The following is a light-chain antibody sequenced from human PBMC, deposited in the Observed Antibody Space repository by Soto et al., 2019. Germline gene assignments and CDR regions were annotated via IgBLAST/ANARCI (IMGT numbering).Light chain of an antibody. CDR1: SSDVGSYNL. CDR2: EAN. J-gene: IGLJ2*01. Sequence: QSALTQPASVSGSPGQSITISCTGTSSDVGSYNLVSWYQQHPGKAPKLMIYEANKRPSGVSNRFSGSKSGNTASLTISGLQPEYEAEYHCSSYAGYSTSVVFGGGTKLTVL. CDR3: SSYAGYSTSVV. V-gene: IGLV2-23*01.